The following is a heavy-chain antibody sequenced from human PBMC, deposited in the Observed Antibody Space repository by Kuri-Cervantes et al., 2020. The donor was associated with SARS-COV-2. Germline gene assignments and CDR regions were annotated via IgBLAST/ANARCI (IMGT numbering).Heavy chain of an antibody. D-gene: IGHD1-7*01. CDR3: AKDPTATTEYYYAMDV. V-gene: IGHV3-23*01. Sequence: GESLKISCAASGFSFSSYAMSWVRQAPGKGLEWVSVISGSGTGAYYADSVKGRFTISRDNSKNTLYLQMNSLRAEDTDVYFCAKDPTATTEYYYAMDVWGQGTTVTVSS. CDR1: GFSFSSYA. J-gene: IGHJ6*02. CDR2: ISGSGTGA.